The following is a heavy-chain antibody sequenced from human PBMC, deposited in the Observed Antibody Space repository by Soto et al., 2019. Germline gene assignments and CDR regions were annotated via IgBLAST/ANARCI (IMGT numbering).Heavy chain of an antibody. V-gene: IGHV3-64D*06. J-gene: IGHJ4*02. CDR3: LRDIFGVVIFDS. CDR1: GFSFSDSA. CDR2: ISTHGRNT. D-gene: IGHD3-3*01. Sequence: GGSLRLSCSASGFSFSDSAMHWARQAPGKRLEYVSAISTHGRNTYYADSVKGRFTISRDNSKNTVHLQMSSLRAEDTAVYYCLRDIFGVVIFDSWGQGTPVTVSS.